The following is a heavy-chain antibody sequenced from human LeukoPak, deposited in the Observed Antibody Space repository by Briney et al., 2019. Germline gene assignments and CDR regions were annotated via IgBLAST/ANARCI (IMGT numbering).Heavy chain of an antibody. D-gene: IGHD6-19*01. CDR2: INHSGST. J-gene: IGHJ5*02. V-gene: IGHV4-34*01. CDR3: ARSLERQWLVPNWFDP. Sequence: SETLSLTCAVYGGSFSGYYWSWIRQPPGKGLEWIGEINHSGSTNYNPSLKSRVTISVDTSKNQFSLKLSSVTAADTAVYYCARSLERQWLVPNWFDPWGQGTLVTVSS. CDR1: GGSFSGYY.